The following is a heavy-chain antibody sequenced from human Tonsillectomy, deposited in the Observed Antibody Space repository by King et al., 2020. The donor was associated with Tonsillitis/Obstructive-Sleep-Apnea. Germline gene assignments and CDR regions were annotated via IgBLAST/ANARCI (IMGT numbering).Heavy chain of an antibody. Sequence: VQLQESGPGLVKPSETLSLTCTVSGGSISSYYWSWIRQPPGKGLEWIGYIYYSGSTNYNPSLKSRVTISVDTSKNQFSLKLSSVTAADTAVYYCARTGMTRFEYSSSFPYDYCGMDVWGQGTTVTVSS. J-gene: IGHJ6*02. CDR3: ARTGMTRFEYSSSFPYDYCGMDV. CDR1: GGSISSYY. V-gene: IGHV4-59*01. D-gene: IGHD6-6*01. CDR2: IYYSGST.